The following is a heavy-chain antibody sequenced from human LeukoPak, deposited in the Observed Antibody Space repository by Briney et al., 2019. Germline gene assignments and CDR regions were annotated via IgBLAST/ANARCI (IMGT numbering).Heavy chain of an antibody. J-gene: IGHJ4*02. CDR1: GYTFTSYY. Sequence: ASVKVSCKASGYTFTSYYMHWVRQAPVQGLEWMAIINPSGGSTSYVQKYQGRVTMTRDTSTSTVYMELSSLRSEDTAVYYCARDSRPSYDSSGYYYPGDYWGQGTLVTVSS. D-gene: IGHD3-22*01. V-gene: IGHV1-46*01. CDR2: INPSGGST. CDR3: ARDSRPSYDSSGYYYPGDY.